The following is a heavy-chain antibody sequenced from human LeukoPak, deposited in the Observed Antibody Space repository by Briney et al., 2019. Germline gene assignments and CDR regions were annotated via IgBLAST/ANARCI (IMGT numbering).Heavy chain of an antibody. V-gene: IGHV3-48*04. CDR2: ISSGSDTI. Sequence: PGGSLRLSCAVSGFTFSSYVMNWVRQAPGKGLEWVSYISSGSDTIYYADSVKGRFTISRDNAKNSLYLQMYSLRAEDTAVYYCARDHGGYYYRLGDYWGQGTLVTVSS. D-gene: IGHD3-22*01. J-gene: IGHJ4*02. CDR3: ARDHGGYYYRLGDY. CDR1: GFTFSSYV.